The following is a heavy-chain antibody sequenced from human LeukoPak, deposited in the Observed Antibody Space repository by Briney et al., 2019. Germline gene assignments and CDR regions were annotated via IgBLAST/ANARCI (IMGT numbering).Heavy chain of an antibody. CDR2: SGRDGAT. CDR3: ANLEITMIRGP. V-gene: IGHV3-23*01. Sequence: GGSLRLSCSASGFTFSSYAMHWVRQAPGKGLEWVSGSGRDGATYYVDSVKGRFIISRDDSKNTVYLQMNSLRADDTAVYYCANLEITMIRGPWGQGTLVTVFS. D-gene: IGHD3-10*01. CDR1: GFTFSSYA. J-gene: IGHJ5*02.